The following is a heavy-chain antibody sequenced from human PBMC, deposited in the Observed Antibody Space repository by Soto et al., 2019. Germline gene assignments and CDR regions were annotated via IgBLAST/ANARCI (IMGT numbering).Heavy chain of an antibody. Sequence: QVQQVESGGGVVQPGRSLRLSCAASGFTFSSYAMHWVRQAPGKGLEWVAVISYDGSNKYYADSVKGRFTISRDNSKNTLYLQMNSLRAEDTAVYYCARGPSDRWLPIPYYFDYWGQGTLVTVSS. CDR3: ARGPSDRWLPIPYYFDY. CDR2: ISYDGSNK. V-gene: IGHV3-30-3*01. D-gene: IGHD6-19*01. CDR1: GFTFSSYA. J-gene: IGHJ4*02.